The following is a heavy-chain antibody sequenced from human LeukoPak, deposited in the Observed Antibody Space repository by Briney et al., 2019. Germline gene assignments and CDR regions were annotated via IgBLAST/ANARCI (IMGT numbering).Heavy chain of an antibody. CDR2: IYYNGNT. Sequence: SETLSLICAVSGGSISSYYRSWIRQPPGKGLEWIAYIYYNGNTNYNPSFKSRVTISVDTSKNQFSLKLSSVAAADTAIYYCARQPSATAALDISGERAMCTVSS. CDR3: ARQPSATAALDI. J-gene: IGHJ3*02. D-gene: IGHD6-13*01. CDR1: GGSISSYY. V-gene: IGHV4-59*08.